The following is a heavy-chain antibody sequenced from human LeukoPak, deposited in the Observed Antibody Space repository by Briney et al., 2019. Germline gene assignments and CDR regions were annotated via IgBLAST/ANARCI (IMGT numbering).Heavy chain of an antibody. CDR3: ARADYSTQNYYYFDY. D-gene: IGHD4-11*01. CDR2: IYTSGST. V-gene: IGHV4-4*07. CDR1: GGSVSSYY. J-gene: IGHJ4*02. Sequence: PSETLSLTCTVSGGSVSSYYWNWIRQPAGKGLEWIGRIYTSGSTNYNPSLKSRVTISVDKSKNQFSLKLSSVTAADTAVYYCARADYSTQNYYYFDYWGQGTLVTVSS.